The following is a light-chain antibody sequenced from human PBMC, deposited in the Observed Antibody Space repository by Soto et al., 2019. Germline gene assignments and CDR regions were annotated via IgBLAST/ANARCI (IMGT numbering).Light chain of an antibody. J-gene: IGLJ1*01. CDR3: CSYAGTYAFYV. CDR2: EVS. V-gene: IGLV2-14*01. CDR1: STDIGGYNY. Sequence: QSVLTQPASESGSPGQSITISCSGTSTDIGGYNYVSWYQQHPGKAPKLIIYEVSNRPSGVPDRFSGSKSGSTASLTISGLQAEDEADYYCCSYAGTYAFYVFGTGTKVTVL.